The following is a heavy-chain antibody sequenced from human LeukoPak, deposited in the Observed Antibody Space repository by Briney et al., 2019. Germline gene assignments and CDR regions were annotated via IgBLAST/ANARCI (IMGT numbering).Heavy chain of an antibody. CDR3: ARETPGGAADY. J-gene: IGHJ4*02. CDR2: ISSSSSYI. D-gene: IGHD1-26*01. Sequence: GGSLRLSCAASGFTFSSYSMNWVRQAPGKGLEWVSSISSSSSYIYYADSVKGRFTISRDNSKNTLYLQMGSLRAEDMAVYYCARETPGGAADYWGQGTLVTVSS. CDR1: GFTFSSYS. V-gene: IGHV3-21*01.